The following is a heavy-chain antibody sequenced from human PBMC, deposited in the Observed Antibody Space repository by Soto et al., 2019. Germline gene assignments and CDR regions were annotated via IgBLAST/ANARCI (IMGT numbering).Heavy chain of an antibody. CDR1: GFTFDDYG. D-gene: IGHD6-6*01. CDR2: INWNGGST. J-gene: IGHJ4*02. Sequence: GGSLRLSCAASGFTFDDYGMSWVRQAPGKGLEWVSGINWNGGSTGYADSVKGRFTISRDNAKNSLYLQMNSLRAEDTALYHCARDGGIAARPMAPDYWGQGTLVTVSS. CDR3: ARDGGIAARPMAPDY. V-gene: IGHV3-20*01.